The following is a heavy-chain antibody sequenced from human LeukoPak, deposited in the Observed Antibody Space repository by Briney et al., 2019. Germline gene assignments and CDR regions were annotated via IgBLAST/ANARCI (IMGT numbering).Heavy chain of an antibody. D-gene: IGHD6-19*01. V-gene: IGHV3-23*01. J-gene: IGHJ4*02. CDR3: AKGGSGWYFLYFDY. CDR2: ISGSGGST. Sequence: WGSLRLSCAASGFTFSSYAMSWVRQAPGKGLEWVSAISGSGGSTYYADSVKGRFTISRDNSKNTLYLQMNSLRAEDTAVYYCAKGGSGWYFLYFDYWGQGTLVTVSS. CDR1: GFTFSSYA.